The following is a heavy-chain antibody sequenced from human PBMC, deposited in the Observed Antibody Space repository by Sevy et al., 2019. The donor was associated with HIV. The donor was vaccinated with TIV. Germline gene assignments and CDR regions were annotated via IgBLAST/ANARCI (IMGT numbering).Heavy chain of an antibody. CDR2: IRSKAYGGTT. CDR3: TRGGSYDFWSGYSKTKTNFDY. Sequence: GGSLRLSCTASGFTFGDYAMSWFRQAPGKGLEWVGFIRSKAYGGTTEYAASVKGRFTISRDDSKSIAYLQMNSLKTEDTAVYYCTRGGSYDFWSGYSKTKTNFDYWRQGTLVTVSS. J-gene: IGHJ4*02. D-gene: IGHD3-3*01. V-gene: IGHV3-49*03. CDR1: GFTFGDYA.